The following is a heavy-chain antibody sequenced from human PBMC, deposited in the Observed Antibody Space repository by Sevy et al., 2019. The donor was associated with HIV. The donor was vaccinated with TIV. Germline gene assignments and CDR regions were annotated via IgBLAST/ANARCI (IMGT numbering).Heavy chain of an antibody. CDR2: AYYRSKWFD. Sequence: KQSQTLSLTCVISGDSVSSSSAAWHWIRQSPSKGLEWLGRAYYRSKWFDDYAVSVKSRITINQDTSKNQFSLRVNSVTPEDTAVYYCARGISACRAYDIWGQGKMVTVSS. V-gene: IGHV6-1*01. J-gene: IGHJ3*02. CDR1: GDSVSSSSAA. CDR3: ARGISACRAYDI. D-gene: IGHD6-25*01.